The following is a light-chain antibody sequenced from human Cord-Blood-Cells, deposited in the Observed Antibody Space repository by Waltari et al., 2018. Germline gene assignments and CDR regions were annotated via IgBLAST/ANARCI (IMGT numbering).Light chain of an antibody. V-gene: IGKV1-39*01. CDR1: QSISSY. Sequence: DIQMTQSPSSLSASVGDRVTITCRASQSISSYLNWYQQKPGKAPKLLIYAASSLQSGVPSRVSCSGSVTDFTLTISSLQPEDFATYYCQQSYSTPITFGQGTRLEIK. J-gene: IGKJ5*01. CDR2: AAS. CDR3: QQSYSTPIT.